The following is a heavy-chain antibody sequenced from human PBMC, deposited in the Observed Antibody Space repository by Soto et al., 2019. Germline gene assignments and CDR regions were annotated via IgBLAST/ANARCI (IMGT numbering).Heavy chain of an antibody. CDR2: IYPGDSDT. CDR3: ARIMRENYRSSSPLGMDV. V-gene: IGHV5-51*01. D-gene: IGHD6-6*01. Sequence: GESLKISCKGSGDTFTSYWIGWVRQMPGKGLEWMGIIYPGDSDTRYSPSFQGQVTISADKSISTAYLQWSSLKASDTAMYYCARIMRENYRSSSPLGMDVWGQGTTVTVSS. CDR1: GDTFTSYW. J-gene: IGHJ6*02.